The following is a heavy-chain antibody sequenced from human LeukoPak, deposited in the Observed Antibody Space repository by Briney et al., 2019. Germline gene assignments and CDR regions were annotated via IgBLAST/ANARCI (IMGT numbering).Heavy chain of an antibody. Sequence: GGSLRHSCAASGFTFSHYLMHWVRQAPGKGLVWVSRINSDESNTNSYADSVKGRFIISRDNAKNTLYLQMNSLRAEDTAVYFCGRGGNGIDIWGQGTTVIVSS. D-gene: IGHD2-8*01. V-gene: IGHV3-74*01. CDR1: GFTFSHYL. CDR2: INSDESNT. CDR3: GRGGNGIDI. J-gene: IGHJ3*02.